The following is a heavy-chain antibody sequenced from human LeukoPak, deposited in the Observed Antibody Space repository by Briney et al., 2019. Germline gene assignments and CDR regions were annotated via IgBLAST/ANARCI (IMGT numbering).Heavy chain of an antibody. CDR3: ASGFYDILTGPDGGYFDY. J-gene: IGHJ4*02. V-gene: IGHV4-34*01. D-gene: IGHD3-9*01. Sequence: PETLSLTCAVYGGSFSGYYWSWIRQPPGKGLGWIGEIKHSGSTNYNPSLQSRVSISVDTSKNQFSLKLSSVTAADTAVYYCASGFYDILTGPDGGYFDYWGQGTLVTVSS. CDR1: GGSFSGYY. CDR2: IKHSGST.